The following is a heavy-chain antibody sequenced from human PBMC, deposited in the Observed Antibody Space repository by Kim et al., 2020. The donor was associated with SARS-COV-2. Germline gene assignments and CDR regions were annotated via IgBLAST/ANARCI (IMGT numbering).Heavy chain of an antibody. CDR2: ISSSGGST. J-gene: IGHJ2*01. Sequence: GGSLRLSCAASRFIIISYSMSCVRQAPGAGLEWVSVISSSGGSTYTADPVKSRFTISRDSFNNTLYLQMNSLRVEDTGIYYCSKFGRDWNYWYFDLRGRCT. D-gene: IGHD1-1*01. V-gene: IGHV3-23*01. CDR3: SKFGRDWNYWYFDL. CDR1: RFIIISYS.